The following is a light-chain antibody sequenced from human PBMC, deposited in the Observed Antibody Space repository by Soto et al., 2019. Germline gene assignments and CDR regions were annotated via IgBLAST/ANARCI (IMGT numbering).Light chain of an antibody. CDR1: QSLSSSY. J-gene: IGKJ5*01. V-gene: IGKV3D-20*02. Sequence: EIVLTQSPGTLSLSPGERATLSCRASQSLSSSYLAWYQQKPGQAPRLLIYAASRRATDIPDRFSGSGSGTDFTLTISRLEPEDFAVYYCQQRSNWPPFTFGQGTRLEIK. CDR2: AAS. CDR3: QQRSNWPPFT.